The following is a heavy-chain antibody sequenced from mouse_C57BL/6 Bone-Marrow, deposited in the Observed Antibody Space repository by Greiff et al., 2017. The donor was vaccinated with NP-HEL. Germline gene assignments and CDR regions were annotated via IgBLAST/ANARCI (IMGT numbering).Heavy chain of an antibody. CDR3: ASPYDYDVAWFAY. J-gene: IGHJ3*01. CDR2: ISSGGSYT. CDR1: GFTFSSSG. D-gene: IGHD2-4*01. Sequence: EVQRVESGGDLVKPGGSLKLSCAASGFTFSSSGMSWVRQTPDKRLEWVATISSGGSYTYYPDSVKGRFTISRDNAKNTLYLQMSSLKSEDTAMYYCASPYDYDVAWFAYWGQGTLVTGSA. V-gene: IGHV5-6*01.